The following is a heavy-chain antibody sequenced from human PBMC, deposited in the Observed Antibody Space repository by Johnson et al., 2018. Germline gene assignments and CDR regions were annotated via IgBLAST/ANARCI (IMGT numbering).Heavy chain of an antibody. V-gene: IGHV1-8*01. D-gene: IGHD2-2*01. Sequence: QVQLVQSGAEVKKPGASVKVSCKASGYTFTSYDINWVRQATGHGLEWMGWMNPNSGNTGYAQKFQGRVTMTRNTPISTAYMELSSLRSEDTAVYYCARDKGDLGYCSSTSCSTLSYYGMDVWGQGTTVTVSS. J-gene: IGHJ6*02. CDR1: GYTFTSYD. CDR2: MNPNSGNT. CDR3: ARDKGDLGYCSSTSCSTLSYYGMDV.